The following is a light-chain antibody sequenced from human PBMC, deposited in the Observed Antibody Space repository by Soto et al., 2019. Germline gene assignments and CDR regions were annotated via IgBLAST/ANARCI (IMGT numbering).Light chain of an antibody. CDR2: EAS. CDR3: SSYTSSSTYV. CDR1: SSDGGGYNY. V-gene: IGLV2-14*01. J-gene: IGLJ1*01. Sequence: QSALTQPSSVSGSTGQSISISCTGTSSDGGGYNYVSWYQQHPGKAPTLKIYEASNRPTGVSNRFSGSKSGNTASLTSSGLQAEDEADYYCSSYTSSSTYVFGTGTKVTVL.